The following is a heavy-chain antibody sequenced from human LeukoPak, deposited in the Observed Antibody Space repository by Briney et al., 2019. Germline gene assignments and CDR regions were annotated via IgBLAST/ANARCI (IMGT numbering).Heavy chain of an antibody. V-gene: IGHV3-7*01. J-gene: IGHJ3*02. CDR2: IRVDGSTE. D-gene: IGHD1-26*01. CDR1: GFTFSSYA. CDR3: ATYSGPDKWDASDM. Sequence: GGSLRLSCAASGFTFSSYAMTWVRQAPGKGLEWVATIRVDGSTEYPVDSMKGRFTISRDNAKNSLHLQMNSLRAEDAAVYYCATYSGPDKWDASDMWGQGTLVTVSS.